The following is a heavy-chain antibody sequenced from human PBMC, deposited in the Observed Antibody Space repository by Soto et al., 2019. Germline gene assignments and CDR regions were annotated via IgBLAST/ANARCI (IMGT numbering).Heavy chain of an antibody. D-gene: IGHD2-15*01. Sequence: GGSLRLSCAASGFTFSSYAMHWVRQAPGKGLEYVSAISSNGGSTYYANSVKGRFTISRDNSKNTLYLQMGSLRAEDMAVYYCARGEREDIVVVAAATIYYYYYMDVWGKGTTVTVSS. CDR1: GFTFSSYA. J-gene: IGHJ6*03. CDR2: ISSNGGST. V-gene: IGHV3-64*01. CDR3: ARGEREDIVVVAAATIYYYYYMDV.